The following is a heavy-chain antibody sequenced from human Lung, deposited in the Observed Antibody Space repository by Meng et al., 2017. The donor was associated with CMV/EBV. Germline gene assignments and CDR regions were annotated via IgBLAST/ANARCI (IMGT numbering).Heavy chain of an antibody. CDR2: INSNSGDT. CDR1: GYTFTGYY. D-gene: IGHD2-15*01. CDR3: VRGGIVMVPPVKNIRD. J-gene: IGHJ4*02. Sequence: ASXXVSXKASGYTFTGYYMHWVRHAPGQGLEWMGWINSNSGDTNYAQKFQGRVTMTRETSINTAYMEQSRLRSDDTAMYYCVRGGIVMVPPVKNIRDWGQGXLVTVSS. V-gene: IGHV1-2*02.